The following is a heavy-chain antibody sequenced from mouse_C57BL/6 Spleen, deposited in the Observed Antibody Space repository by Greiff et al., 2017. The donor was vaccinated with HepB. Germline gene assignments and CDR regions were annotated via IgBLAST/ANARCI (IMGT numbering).Heavy chain of an antibody. CDR1: GFTFSSYA. CDR2: ISDGGSYT. CDR3: ARDRGSFAY. D-gene: IGHD3-1*01. V-gene: IGHV5-4*01. J-gene: IGHJ3*01. Sequence: EVKLVESGGGLVKPGGSLKLSCAASGFTFSSYAMSWVRQTPEKRLEWVATISDGGSYTDYPDNVKGRFTISRDNAKNNLYLQMSHLKSEDTAMYYCARDRGSFAYWGQGTLVTVSA.